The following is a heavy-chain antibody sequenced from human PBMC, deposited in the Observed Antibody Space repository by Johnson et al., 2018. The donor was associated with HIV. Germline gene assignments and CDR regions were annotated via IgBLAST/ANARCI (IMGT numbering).Heavy chain of an antibody. V-gene: IGHV3-23*04. J-gene: IGHJ3*02. CDR2: ISGSGGHT. Sequence: EVQLVESGGGVLQPGGSLRLSCAASGFTFSSYAMSWVRQAAGKGLEWVSTISGSGGHTYNADSVKGRFTISRDNSKNTLYLQMNSLRAEDTAVYYCARESGHAFDIWGQGTMVTGSS. CDR3: ARESGHAFDI. CDR1: GFTFSSYA. D-gene: IGHD3-3*01.